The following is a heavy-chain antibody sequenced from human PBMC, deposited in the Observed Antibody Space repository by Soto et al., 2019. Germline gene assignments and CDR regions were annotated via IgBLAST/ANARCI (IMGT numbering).Heavy chain of an antibody. CDR1: GFTFSDYY. CDR3: ARGTDGNFFDY. D-gene: IGHD6-13*01. J-gene: IGHJ4*02. V-gene: IGHV3-11*06. Sequence: PGGSLRLSCAGSGFTFSDYYMSWIRQAPGKGLEWVSSISSTSSCTYYADSVKGRFTISRDNSKNTLYPQMGSPRAEDMAVYYWARGTDGNFFDYWGQGTLVTVSS. CDR2: ISSTSSCT.